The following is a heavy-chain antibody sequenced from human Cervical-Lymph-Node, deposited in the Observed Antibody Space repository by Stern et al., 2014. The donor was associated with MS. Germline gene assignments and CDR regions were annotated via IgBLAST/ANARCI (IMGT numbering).Heavy chain of an antibody. V-gene: IGHV1-69*01. J-gene: IGHJ4*02. D-gene: IGHD4-23*01. CDR3: AREHHGGNFAS. CDR2: IVSIFNKA. Sequence: VQLVQSGAEVKKPGSSVKVSCKVSGASFSTNAISCVRMAPGQGLEWMGAIVSIFNKANYAQKFQGRVTITADESTSTAYLDLSSLTSEDTAVYYCAREHHGGNFASWGQGTLVTVSS. CDR1: GASFSTNA.